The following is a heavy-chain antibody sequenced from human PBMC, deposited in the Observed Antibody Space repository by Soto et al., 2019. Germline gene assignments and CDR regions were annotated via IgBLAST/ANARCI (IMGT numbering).Heavy chain of an antibody. CDR1: GFTFSSFS. V-gene: IGHV3-48*01. J-gene: IGHJ4*02. D-gene: IGHD4-17*01. CDR2: ISSSSGTI. CDR3: ASSYGDSNFDY. Sequence: PGGSLRLSCAASGFTFSSFSMNWVRQAPGKGLEWLSYISSSSGTIYYAESVKGRFTISRDNAKRSLYLQMSSLRAEDTAVYYCASSYGDSNFDYWGQGTLVTVSS.